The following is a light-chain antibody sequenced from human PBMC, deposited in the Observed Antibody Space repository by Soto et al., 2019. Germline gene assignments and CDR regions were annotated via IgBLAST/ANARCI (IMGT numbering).Light chain of an antibody. V-gene: IGLV1-44*01. J-gene: IGLJ2*01. CDR2: SDN. CDR1: SSNIGSNT. CDR3: AAWDDSLNVVI. Sequence: QSVLTQPPSASGTPGQRVTISCSGSSSNIGSNTVNWYQELPGTAPKLLIYSDNQRPSGVPDRFSGSKSGTSASLAISGLQSEDEAAYYCAAWDDSLNVVIFAGGTKVTVL.